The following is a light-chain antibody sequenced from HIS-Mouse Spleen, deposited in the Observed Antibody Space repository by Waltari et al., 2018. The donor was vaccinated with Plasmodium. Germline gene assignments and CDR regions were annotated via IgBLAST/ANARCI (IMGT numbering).Light chain of an antibody. CDR3: QQYYSYPYT. J-gene: IGKJ2*01. CDR2: AAS. Sequence: AIRMTQSPSSFSASTGDRVTITCRASQGISIYLAWYQQKPGKAPKLLIYAASTVQSGVPSRFSGSGSGTDFTLTISCLQSEDFATYYCQQYYSYPYTFGQGTKLEIK. CDR1: QGISIY. V-gene: IGKV1-8*01.